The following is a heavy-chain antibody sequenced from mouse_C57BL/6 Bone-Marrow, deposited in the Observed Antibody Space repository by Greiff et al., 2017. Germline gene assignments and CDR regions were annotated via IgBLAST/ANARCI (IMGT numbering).Heavy chain of an antibody. CDR1: GYTFTDYE. CDR2: IDPETGGT. V-gene: IGHV1-15*01. J-gene: IGHJ1*03. D-gene: IGHD2-2*01. CDR3: TRMVTDWYFDV. Sequence: QVQLQQSGAELVRPGASVTLSCKASGYTFTDYEMHWVKQTPVHGLEWIGAIDPETGGTAYNQKFKGKAILTADKSSSTAYMELRSLTSEDSAVYYCTRMVTDWYFDVWGTGTTVTVSS.